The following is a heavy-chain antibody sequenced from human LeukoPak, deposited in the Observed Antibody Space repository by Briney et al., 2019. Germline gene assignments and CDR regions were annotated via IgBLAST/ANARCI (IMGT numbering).Heavy chain of an antibody. CDR3: AGLGPSYGYDY. Sequence: SETLSLTCAVYGGSFSGYYWSWIRQPPGKGLEWIGEINHSGSTNYDPSLKSRVTISVDTSKNQFSLKLSSVTAADTAVYYCAGLGPSYGYDYWGQGTLVTVSS. J-gene: IGHJ4*02. D-gene: IGHD5-18*01. CDR1: GGSFSGYY. V-gene: IGHV4-34*01. CDR2: INHSGST.